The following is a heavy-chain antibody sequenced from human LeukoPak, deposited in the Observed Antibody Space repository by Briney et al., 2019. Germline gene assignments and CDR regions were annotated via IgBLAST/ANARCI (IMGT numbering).Heavy chain of an antibody. J-gene: IGHJ4*02. CDR2: IYRSGST. V-gene: IGHV4-38-2*02. Sequence: SETLSLTCTVSGYSISNGYYWDWIRQPPGRGLEWIGNIYRSGSTSYNPSLKSRVTISVDTSKNQFSLKVNSVTAADTAVYYCARRHSSGWFYYWGQGTLVTASS. CDR1: GYSISNGYY. CDR3: ARRHSSGWFYY. D-gene: IGHD6-19*01.